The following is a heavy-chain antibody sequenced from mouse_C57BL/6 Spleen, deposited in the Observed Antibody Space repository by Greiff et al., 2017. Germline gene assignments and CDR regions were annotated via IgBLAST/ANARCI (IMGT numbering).Heavy chain of an antibody. CDR3: AYYDGFAY. V-gene: IGHV1-50*01. Sequence: VQLQQPGAELVKPGASVKLSCKASGYTFTSYWMQWVKQRPGQGLEWIGEIDPSDSYTNYNQKFKGKATLTVDTSSSTAYMQLSSLTSEDSAVYYCAYYDGFAYWGQGTLVTVSA. CDR2: IDPSDSYT. J-gene: IGHJ3*01. D-gene: IGHD2-4*01. CDR1: GYTFTSYW.